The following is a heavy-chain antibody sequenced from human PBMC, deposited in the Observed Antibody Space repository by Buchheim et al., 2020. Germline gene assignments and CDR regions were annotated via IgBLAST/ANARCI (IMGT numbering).Heavy chain of an antibody. CDR2: ISYDGSNK. J-gene: IGHJ4*02. Sequence: QVQLVESGGGVVQPGRSLRLSCAASGFTFSSYAMHWVRQAPGKGLEWVAVISYDGSNKYYADSVKGRFTISRDNSKTTLYLQMNSLRAEDTAVYYCARLFGSGEDPFDYWGQGTL. D-gene: IGHD3-10*01. CDR3: ARLFGSGEDPFDY. V-gene: IGHV3-30*04. CDR1: GFTFSSYA.